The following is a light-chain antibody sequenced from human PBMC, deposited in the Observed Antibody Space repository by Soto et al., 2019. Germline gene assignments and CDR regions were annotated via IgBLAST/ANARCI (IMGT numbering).Light chain of an antibody. CDR3: SSYTSISTLYV. CDR2: EVS. J-gene: IGLJ1*01. Sequence: QSALAQPASVSGSPGQSITISCTGTNSDVGGYNYVSWYRQHPGKAPELMIYEVSHRPSGVSNRFSGSKSDNTASLTISGLQAEDEADYYCSSYTSISTLYVFGTGTKVTV. V-gene: IGLV2-14*01. CDR1: NSDVGGYNY.